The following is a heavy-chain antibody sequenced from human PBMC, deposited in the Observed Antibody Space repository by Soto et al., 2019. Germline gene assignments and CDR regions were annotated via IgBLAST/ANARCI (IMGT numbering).Heavy chain of an antibody. J-gene: IGHJ4*02. D-gene: IGHD2-8*01. CDR2: MNPTCGTT. CDR3: ARAGCTNGVCLTYFDY. Sequence: AQVKVSCKASGYPFPSSEINWVQQAPGQGLEWMGWMNPTCGTTGYAQKFQGRVTMTRNASTSTAYMELSSLRSEDTAVYYCARAGCTNGVCLTYFDYWGQGTLVTVSP. V-gene: IGHV1-8*01. CDR1: GYPFPSSE.